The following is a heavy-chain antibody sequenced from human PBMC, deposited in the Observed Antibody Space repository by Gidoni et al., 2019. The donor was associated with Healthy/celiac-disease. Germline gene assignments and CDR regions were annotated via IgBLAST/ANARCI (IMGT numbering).Heavy chain of an antibody. CDR1: GFTFSSYD. V-gene: IGHV3-13*05. D-gene: IGHD4-17*01. CDR2: IGTAGDR. J-gene: IGHJ3*02. Sequence: EVQLVESGGGLVQPGGSLRLSCAASGFTFSSYDMHWVRQATGKGLEWVSAIGTAGDRYYPGSVKGRLTISRENAKNSLYLQMNSLRAGDTAVYYCARGNTVTYAFDIWGQGTMVTVSS. CDR3: ARGNTVTYAFDI.